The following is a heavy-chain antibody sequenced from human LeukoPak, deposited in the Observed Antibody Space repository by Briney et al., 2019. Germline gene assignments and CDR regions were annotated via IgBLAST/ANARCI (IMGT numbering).Heavy chain of an antibody. Sequence: AGGSLRLSCAASGFTFSTYGMHWVRQAPGKGLEWVAFIGHDATKIYYADSVQGRFTISGDNSKNTLYLEMNSLSGEDTALYYCAKDHVTWGNRYFDHWGQGTLGTVSS. CDR1: GFTFSTYG. V-gene: IGHV3-30*02. CDR3: AKDHVTWGNRYFDH. J-gene: IGHJ4*02. D-gene: IGHD3-16*01. CDR2: IGHDATKI.